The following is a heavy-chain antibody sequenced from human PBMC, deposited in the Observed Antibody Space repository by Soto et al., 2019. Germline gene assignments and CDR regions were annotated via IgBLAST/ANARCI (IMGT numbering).Heavy chain of an antibody. J-gene: IGHJ6*02. D-gene: IGHD4-17*01. Sequence: ASVKVSCKASGYTFTGYYMHWVRQAPGQGLEWMGWINPNSGGTNYAQKFQGWVTMTRDTSISTAYMELSRLRSDDTAVYYCARSETTVTTHGMDVWGQGTTVTVSS. CDR3: ARSETTVTTHGMDV. CDR1: GYTFTGYY. V-gene: IGHV1-2*04. CDR2: INPNSGGT.